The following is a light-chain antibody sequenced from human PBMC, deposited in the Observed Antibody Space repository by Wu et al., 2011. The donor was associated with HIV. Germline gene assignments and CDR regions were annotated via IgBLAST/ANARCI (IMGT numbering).Light chain of an antibody. V-gene: IGKV3-20*01. Sequence: EVVLTQSPVTLSLSPGERATLSCRASQIITSSYLAWYQQKPGQAPRLLIYGASYRAPGIPDRVSGSGSGTDFTLTISRLEPEDSAVYYCQQYGSSPGTFGQGTKVEI. J-gene: IGKJ1*01. CDR3: QQYGSSPGT. CDR1: QIITSSY. CDR2: GAS.